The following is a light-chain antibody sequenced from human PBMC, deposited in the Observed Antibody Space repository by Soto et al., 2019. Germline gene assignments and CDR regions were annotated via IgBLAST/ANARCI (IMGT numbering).Light chain of an antibody. J-gene: IGLJ2*01. CDR1: SSNIGNNY. CDR2: DNN. Sequence: QSVLTQSPSVSAAPGQKVPFSCSGSSSNIGNNYVSWYQQLPGTAPKLLIYDNNKRPSGIPDRFSGSKSGTSGTLDITGLQTGDEADYYCATWDGSLPGEVFGGGTKLTVL. CDR3: ATWDGSLPGEV. V-gene: IGLV1-51*01.